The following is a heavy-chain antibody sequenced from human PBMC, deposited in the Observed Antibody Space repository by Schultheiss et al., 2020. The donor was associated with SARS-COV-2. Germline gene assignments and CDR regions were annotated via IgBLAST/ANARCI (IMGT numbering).Heavy chain of an antibody. CDR2: INPNSGGT. CDR3: ARQLGGWSWVDY. CDR1: GYTFTSYD. D-gene: IGHD6-19*01. Sequence: ASVKVSCKASGYTFTSYDINWVRQATGQGLEWMGWINPNSGGTNYAQKFQGRVTMTRDTSISTAYMELSRLRSDDTAVYYCARQLGGWSWVDYWGQGTLVTVSS. J-gene: IGHJ4*02. V-gene: IGHV1-2*02.